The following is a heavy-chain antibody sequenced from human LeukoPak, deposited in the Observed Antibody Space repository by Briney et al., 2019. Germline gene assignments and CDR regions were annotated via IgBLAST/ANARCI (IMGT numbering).Heavy chain of an antibody. D-gene: IGHD3-10*01. J-gene: IGHJ5*02. Sequence: SETLSLTCTVSGGSISSYYWSWIRQPPGKGLEWIGYIYYNGSTNYTPSLKSRVTISVDTSKNQFSLKLSSVTAADTAVYYCARRNYYGSGSYYPDNWFDPWGQGTLVTVSS. CDR3: ARRNYYGSGSYYPDNWFDP. V-gene: IGHV4-59*08. CDR2: IYYNGST. CDR1: GGSISSYY.